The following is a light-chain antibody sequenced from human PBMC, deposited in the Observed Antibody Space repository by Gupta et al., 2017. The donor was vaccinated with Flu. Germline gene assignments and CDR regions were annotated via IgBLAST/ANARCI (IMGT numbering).Light chain of an antibody. CDR2: KYS. Sequence: SSELPQPPSVSVSPGPTASITCSADALPKQYAYWYQQKPGPAPVLVIYKYSERHAGSPERFSGSSSGTTGTVTISRVQAEDEADYYRQSADSSGTYRGVFGGGTKLTVL. V-gene: IGLV3-25*03. J-gene: IGLJ3*02. CDR3: QSADSSGTYRGV. CDR1: ALPKQY.